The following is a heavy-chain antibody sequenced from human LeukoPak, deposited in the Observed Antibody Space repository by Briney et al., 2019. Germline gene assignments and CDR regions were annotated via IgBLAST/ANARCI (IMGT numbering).Heavy chain of an antibody. CDR1: GGSISSGGYY. Sequence: SETLSLTCTVSGGSISSGGYYWSWIRQHPGKGLEWIGYIYYSGSTYYNPSLKSRVTISVDTSKKQFSLKLSPVTAADTAVYYCARESGYGNFYYFDYWGQGTLVTVSS. CDR2: IYYSGST. CDR3: ARESGYGNFYYFDY. D-gene: IGHD5-12*01. J-gene: IGHJ4*02. V-gene: IGHV4-31*03.